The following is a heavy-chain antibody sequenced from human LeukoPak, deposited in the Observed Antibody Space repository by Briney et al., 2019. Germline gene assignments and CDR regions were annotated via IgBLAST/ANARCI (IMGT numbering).Heavy chain of an antibody. D-gene: IGHD3-10*01. Sequence: PGGSLTLSCVASGFTFTNYGMSWVRQAPGKGLEWLSGISMTGGSTYYADSVKGRFTISRDNSKNTLYLQMNSLRAEDSAVYYCARDPRIQGYPYGTVLDYWGQGTLVTVSA. CDR1: GFTFTNYG. V-gene: IGHV3-23*01. CDR2: ISMTGGST. CDR3: ARDPRIQGYPYGTVLDY. J-gene: IGHJ4*02.